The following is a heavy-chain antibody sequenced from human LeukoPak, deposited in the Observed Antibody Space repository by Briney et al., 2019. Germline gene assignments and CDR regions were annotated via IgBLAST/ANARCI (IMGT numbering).Heavy chain of an antibody. CDR1: GGSFSGYY. V-gene: IGHV4-34*01. CDR3: AGGRWWNNQGPRNWFDP. D-gene: IGHD2-8*02. J-gene: IGHJ5*02. CDR2: INHSGST. Sequence: PSETLSLTCAVYGGSFSGYYWSWIRQPPGKGLEWIGEINHSGSTNYNPSLKSRVTISVDTSKNQFSLKLSSVTAADTAVYYCAGGRWWNNQGPRNWFDPWGQGTLVTVSS.